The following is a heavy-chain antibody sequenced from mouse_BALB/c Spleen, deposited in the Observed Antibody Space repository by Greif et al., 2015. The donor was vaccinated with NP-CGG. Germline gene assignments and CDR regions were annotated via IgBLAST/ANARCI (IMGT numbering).Heavy chain of an antibody. V-gene: IGHV7-3*02. CDR1: GFTFTDYH. Sequence: EVKLMESGGGLVQPGGSLRLSCATSGFTFTDYHMSWVRQPPGKALEWLGFIRNKANGYTTEYSASVKGRFTISRDNSQSILYLQVNTLRAEDSATYYCAREYYGYFDVWGAGTTVTVSS. CDR2: IRNKANGYTT. CDR3: AREYYGYFDV. J-gene: IGHJ1*01.